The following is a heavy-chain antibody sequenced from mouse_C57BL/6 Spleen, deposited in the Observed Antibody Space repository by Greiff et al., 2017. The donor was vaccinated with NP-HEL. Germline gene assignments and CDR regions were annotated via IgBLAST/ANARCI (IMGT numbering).Heavy chain of an antibody. V-gene: IGHV7-1*01. D-gene: IGHD2-4*01. J-gene: IGHJ4*01. CDR2: SRNKANDNTT. Sequence: EVKLMESGGGLVQSGRSLRLSCATSGFTFSDFYMEWVRQAPGKGLEWIAASRNKANDNTTEYSASVKGRFIVTRNTSPSILYLQMNALRCEDTAIYYCARDSYDYDDGDYYAMDYWGQGTSVTVSS. CDR1: GFTFSDFY. CDR3: ARDSYDYDDGDYYAMDY.